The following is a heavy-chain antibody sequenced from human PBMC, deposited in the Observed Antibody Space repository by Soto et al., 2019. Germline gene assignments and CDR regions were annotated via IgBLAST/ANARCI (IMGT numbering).Heavy chain of an antibody. J-gene: IGHJ4*02. CDR2: INAGNGNT. V-gene: IGHV1-3*01. D-gene: IGHD6-19*01. CDR1: GYTFTAYA. Sequence: GSVKVSCKASGYTFTAYAMHWVRQAPGQRLEWMGWINAGNGNTKYSQKFQGRVTITRDTSASTAYMELSSLRSEDTAVYYCARAVAVPADFDYWGQGTLVTVSS. CDR3: ARAVAVPADFDY.